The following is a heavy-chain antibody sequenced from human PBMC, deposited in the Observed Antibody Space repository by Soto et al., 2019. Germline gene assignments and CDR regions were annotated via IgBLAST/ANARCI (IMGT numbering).Heavy chain of an antibody. CDR1: GDSISDYFY. J-gene: IGHJ1*01. Sequence: PSETLSLTCTVSGDSISDYFYWSWIRQPAGKGLEWIERIYTDGTTKYNPPLKSRVTLSLEKSKKQFSLRLISVTAADPAVYYFALEVRGGFTGIFDQWGRGSRVTVSS. D-gene: IGHD2-15*01. V-gene: IGHV4-4*07. CDR2: IYTDGTT. CDR3: ALEVRGGFTGIFDQ.